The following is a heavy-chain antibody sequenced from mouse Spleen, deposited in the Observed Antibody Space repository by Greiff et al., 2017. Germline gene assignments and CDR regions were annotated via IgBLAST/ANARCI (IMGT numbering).Heavy chain of an antibody. J-gene: IGHJ4*01. Sequence: VQLQQSGAELVKPGASVKLSCKASGYTFTSYWMHWVKQRPGRGLEWIGRTDPNSGGTKYNEKFKSKATLTVDKPSSTAYMQLGSLTSEDSAVYYCARGGNYVLPLYAMDYWGQGTSVTVSS. CDR3: ARGGNYVLPLYAMDY. V-gene: IGHV1-72*01. CDR1: GYTFTSYW. CDR2: TDPNSGGT. D-gene: IGHD2-1*01.